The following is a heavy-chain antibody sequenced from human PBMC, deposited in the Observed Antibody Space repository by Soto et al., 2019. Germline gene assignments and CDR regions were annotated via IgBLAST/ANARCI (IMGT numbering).Heavy chain of an antibody. D-gene: IGHD4-4*01. CDR3: ASPAGADYTFDY. Sequence: QLQLQESGPGLVKPSETLSLTCAVSGGSITSSSYYWGWIRQAPGRGLEWIGTIYYRGYTYYNPSLESRVTISVDTSKNQLSLNLRSVTAADTAVYYCASPAGADYTFDYWGQGILVTVSS. V-gene: IGHV4-39*01. CDR1: GGSITSSSYY. J-gene: IGHJ4*02. CDR2: IYYRGYT.